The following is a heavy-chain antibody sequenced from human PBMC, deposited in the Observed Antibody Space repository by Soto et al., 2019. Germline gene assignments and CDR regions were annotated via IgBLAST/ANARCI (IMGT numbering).Heavy chain of an antibody. V-gene: IGHV4-34*01. J-gene: IGHJ6*02. CDR3: ATGRGVRGVIITTYYYYGLDV. D-gene: IGHD3-10*01. CDR1: GGSFSGYY. Sequence: SETLSLTCAVYGGSFSGYYWSWIRQPPGKGLEWIGEINHSGSTNYNPSLKSRVTISVDTSKNQFSLKLSSVSAADTAVHYCATGRGVRGVIITTYYYYGLDVWGQGTTVTVSS. CDR2: INHSGST.